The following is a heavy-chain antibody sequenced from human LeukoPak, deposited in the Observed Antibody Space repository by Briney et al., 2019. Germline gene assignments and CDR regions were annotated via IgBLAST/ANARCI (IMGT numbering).Heavy chain of an antibody. CDR2: IYTSGST. V-gene: IGHV4-4*07. CDR3: ARVRKYYYSMDV. Sequence: SETLSLTCTLSGVSIFTYYWSWIRQPAGKGLEWIGHIYTSGSTSYNPSLKSRVTMSVDTSKNQFSLRLSSVTAADTAVYYCARVRKYYYSMDVWGKGTTVTISS. CDR1: GVSIFTYY. J-gene: IGHJ6*03.